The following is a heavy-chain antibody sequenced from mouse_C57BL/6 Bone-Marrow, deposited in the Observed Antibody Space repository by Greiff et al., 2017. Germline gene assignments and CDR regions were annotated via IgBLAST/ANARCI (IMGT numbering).Heavy chain of an antibody. CDR3: ARWSYYGSSHGGYFDV. J-gene: IGHJ1*03. D-gene: IGHD1-1*01. CDR1: GFNIKNTY. Sequence: QVQLQQSVAELVRPGASVKLSCTASGFNIKNTYMHWVKQRPEQGLEWIGRIDPNSGGTKYNEKFKSKATLTVDKPSSTAYMQLSSLTSEDSAVYYCARWSYYGSSHGGYFDVWGTGTTVTVSS. V-gene: IGHV1-72*01. CDR2: IDPNSGGT.